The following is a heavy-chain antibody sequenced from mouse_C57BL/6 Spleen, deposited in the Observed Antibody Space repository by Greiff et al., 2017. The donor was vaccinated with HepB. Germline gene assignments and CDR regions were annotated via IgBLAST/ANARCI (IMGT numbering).Heavy chain of an antibody. V-gene: IGHV5-9-1*02. CDR1: GFTFSSYA. J-gene: IGHJ1*03. CDR2: ISSGGDYI. CDR3: TRGGDWYWYFDV. Sequence: EVQVVESGEGLVKPGGSLKLSCAASGFTFSSYAMSWVRQTPEKRLEWVAYISSGGDYIYYADTVKGRFTISRDNARNTLYLQMSSLKSEDTAMYYCTRGGDWYWYFDVWGTGTTVTVSS. D-gene: IGHD4-1*01.